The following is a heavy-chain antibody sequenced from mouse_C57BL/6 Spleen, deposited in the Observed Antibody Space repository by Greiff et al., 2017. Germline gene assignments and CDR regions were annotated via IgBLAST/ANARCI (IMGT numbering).Heavy chain of an antibody. CDR1: GFTFSDYY. V-gene: IGHV5-16*01. J-gene: IGHJ1*03. CDR2: INYDGSST. CDR3: ARETVLHWYFDV. Sequence: EVKLMESEGGLVQPGSSMKLSCTASGFTFSDYYMAWVRQVPEKGLEWVANINYDGSSTYYLDSLKSRFIISRDNAKNILYLQMSSLKYEDTATYYCARETVLHWYFDVWGTGTTVTVSS.